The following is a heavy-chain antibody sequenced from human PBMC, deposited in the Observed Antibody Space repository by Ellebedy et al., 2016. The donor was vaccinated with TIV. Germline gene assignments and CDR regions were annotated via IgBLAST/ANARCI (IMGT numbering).Heavy chain of an antibody. CDR3: SRPEGYCSSISCFRGFDP. V-gene: IGHV4-39*01. CDR1: GGSISSSSYY. Sequence: GSLRLXXTVSGGSISSSSYYWGWIRQPPGQGLAWIGSILYSGSTYYNPSLKSRVTISVDTSENQFSLKLSSVTAADTAVYYCSRPEGYCSSISCFRGFDPWGQGTLVTVSS. CDR2: ILYSGST. D-gene: IGHD2-2*01. J-gene: IGHJ5*02.